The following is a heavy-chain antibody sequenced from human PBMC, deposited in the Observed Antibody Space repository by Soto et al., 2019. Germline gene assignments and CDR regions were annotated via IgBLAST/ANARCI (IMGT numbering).Heavy chain of an antibody. CDR2: IKRDGSET. J-gene: IGHJ6*03. CDR1: TFIFSTYW. D-gene: IGHD1-20*01. CDR3: ARHPITGTNYYYYYMDV. V-gene: IGHV3-7*01. Sequence: GGSLRLSCAAPTFIFSTYWMTWVRQAPGKGLEWVANIKRDGSETHYADSVKGRFTISRDNAKNSLYLQMDSLRAEDTAVYYCARHPITGTNYYYYYMDVWGKGTTVTVS.